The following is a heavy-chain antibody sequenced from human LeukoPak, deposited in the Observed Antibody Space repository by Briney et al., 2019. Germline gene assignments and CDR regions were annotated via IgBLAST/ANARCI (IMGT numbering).Heavy chain of an antibody. J-gene: IGHJ4*02. CDR1: GFTFSSYA. CDR3: ARASEDSRGQYQGFDS. CDR2: ISYDGSNK. D-gene: IGHD3-22*01. V-gene: IGHV3-30*04. Sequence: TGGSLRLSCAASGFTFSSYAMHWVRQAPGKGLEWVAVISYDGSNKYYADSVKGRFTISRDNSKNTLYLQMNSLRAEDTAVYYCARASEDSRGQYQGFDSWGQGTLVTVSS.